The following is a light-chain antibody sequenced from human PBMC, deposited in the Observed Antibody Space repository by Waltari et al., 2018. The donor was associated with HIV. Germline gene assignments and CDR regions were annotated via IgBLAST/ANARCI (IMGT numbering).Light chain of an antibody. CDR2: SNN. CDR3: AAWDDSLNGWV. CDR1: SSNIGRNT. V-gene: IGLV1-44*01. Sequence: QSVLTQPPSASGTPGQRVTISCSGSSSNIGRNTVNWYQQLPGTAPKLLIYSNNQRPSGVPYRFSGSKSGTSASLAISGLQSEDEADYYCAAWDDSLNGWVFGGGTKLTVL. J-gene: IGLJ3*02.